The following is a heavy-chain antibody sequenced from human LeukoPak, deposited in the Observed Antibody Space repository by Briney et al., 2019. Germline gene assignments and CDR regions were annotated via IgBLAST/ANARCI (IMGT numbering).Heavy chain of an antibody. CDR3: ARSGGYSYGPFDY. J-gene: IGHJ4*02. Sequence: PGGSLRLSCAASGFTFSSYSMNWVRQAPGKGLEWVSSISSSSSYIYYADSVKGRFTISRDNAKNSLYLQMNSLRAEDTAVYYCARSGGYSYGPFDYWGQGTLVTVSS. CDR1: GFTFSSYS. CDR2: ISSSSSYI. D-gene: IGHD5-18*01. V-gene: IGHV3-21*01.